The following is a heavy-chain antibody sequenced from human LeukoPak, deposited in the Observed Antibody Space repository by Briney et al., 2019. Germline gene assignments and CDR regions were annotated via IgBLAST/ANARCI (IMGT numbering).Heavy chain of an antibody. J-gene: IGHJ4*02. CDR2: IYYSGST. D-gene: IGHD6-13*01. Sequence: PSETLSLTCTVSGGSISSSSYYWGWIRQPPGKGLEWIGSIYYSGSTYYNPSLKSRVTISVDTSKNQFSLKLSSVTAADTAVYYCAERRGYSSSLGWGQGTLVTVSS. CDR3: AERRGYSSSLG. CDR1: GGSISSSSYY. V-gene: IGHV4-39*01.